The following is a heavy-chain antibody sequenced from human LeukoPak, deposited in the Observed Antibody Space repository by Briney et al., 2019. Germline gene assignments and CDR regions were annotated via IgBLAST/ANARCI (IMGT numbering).Heavy chain of an antibody. D-gene: IGHD3-10*02. J-gene: IGHJ6*04. CDR2: IRYDGGNK. Sequence: PGGSLRLSCAASGFSFSRYGMHWVRQAPGKGLEWLAFIRYDGGNKYYADSVKGRFTTSRDNSKNTLYLQMNSLRAEDTAVYYCAELGITMIGGVWGKGTTVTISS. CDR3: AELGITMIGGV. CDR1: GFSFSRYG. V-gene: IGHV3-30*02.